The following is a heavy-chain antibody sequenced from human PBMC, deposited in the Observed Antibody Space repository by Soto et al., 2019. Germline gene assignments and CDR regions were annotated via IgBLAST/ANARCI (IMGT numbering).Heavy chain of an antibody. Sequence: QVQLQQWGAGLLKPSETLSLTCAVNGGSFTGYYGAWIRQSPGKGLEWIGEISHSGRTNYTPALNSLVTVSADTPKHPFSPKVSPVTAAATGMDYCATNGGSNWDYFDSWGQGTVVTVSS. CDR3: ATNGGSNWDYFDS. D-gene: IGHD6-13*01. V-gene: IGHV4-34*01. CDR1: GGSFTGYY. CDR2: ISHSGRT. J-gene: IGHJ4*02.